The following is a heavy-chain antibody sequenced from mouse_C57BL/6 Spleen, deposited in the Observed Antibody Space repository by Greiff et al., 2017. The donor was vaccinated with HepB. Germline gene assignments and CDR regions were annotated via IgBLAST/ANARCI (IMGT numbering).Heavy chain of an antibody. D-gene: IGHD1-3*01. CDR3: VRHEWGSYAMDY. V-gene: IGHV10-1*01. Sequence: EVKLVESGGGLVQPKGSLKLSCAASGFSFNTYAMNWVRQAPGKGLEWVARIRSKSNNYATYYADSVKDRFTISRDDSESMLYLQMNNLKTEDTAMYYCVRHEWGSYAMDYWGQGTSVTVSS. CDR2: IRSKSNNYAT. J-gene: IGHJ4*01. CDR1: GFSFNTYA.